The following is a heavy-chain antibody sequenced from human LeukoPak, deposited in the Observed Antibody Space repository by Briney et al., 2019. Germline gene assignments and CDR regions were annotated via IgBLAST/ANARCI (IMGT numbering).Heavy chain of an antibody. CDR1: GYSISSGYY. CDR2: IYHSGST. V-gene: IGHV4-38-2*02. D-gene: IGHD1-26*01. J-gene: IGHJ4*02. CDR3: ARDGGSGSSDFDY. Sequence: SETLSLTCAVSGYSISSGYYWGWIRQPPGKGLEWIGSIYHSGSTYYNPSLKSRVTISVDTSKNQFSPKLSSVTAADTAVYYCARDGGSGSSDFDYWGQGTLVTVSS.